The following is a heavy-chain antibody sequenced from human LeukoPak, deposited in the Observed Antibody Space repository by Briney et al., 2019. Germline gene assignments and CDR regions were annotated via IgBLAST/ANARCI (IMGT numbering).Heavy chain of an antibody. CDR3: ARGRYGSGYFDY. J-gene: IGHJ4*02. Sequence: SETLSLTCTVSGGSISSYYWSWIRQPAGQGLEWIGHVYISGSTNNNPSLKSRVTISVDTSKNQFSPKLSSVTAADTAVYYCARGRYGSGYFDYWGQGTLVTVSS. CDR1: GGSISSYY. V-gene: IGHV4-4*07. CDR2: VYISGST. D-gene: IGHD3-10*01.